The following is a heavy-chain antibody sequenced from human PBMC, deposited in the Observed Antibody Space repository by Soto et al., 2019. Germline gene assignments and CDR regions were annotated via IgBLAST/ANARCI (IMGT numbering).Heavy chain of an antibody. D-gene: IGHD6-13*01. J-gene: IGHJ5*02. CDR1: GASITSENW. V-gene: IGHV4-4*02. CDR3: ARERPDGSRLDP. CDR2: IYHSGSA. Sequence: SETLSLTCTVSGASITSENWWSWVRQPPGKGLEWIGEIYHSGSANYNPSLKSRATISLDKSKSQFSLKLSSVTAADTAVYYCARERPDGSRLDPWGQGTLVTVSS.